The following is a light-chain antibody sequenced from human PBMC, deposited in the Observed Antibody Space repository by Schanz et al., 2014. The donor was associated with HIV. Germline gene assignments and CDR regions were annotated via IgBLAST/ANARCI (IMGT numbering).Light chain of an antibody. Sequence: QSALTQPASVSGSPGQSITISCTGTNSDIGDYNYVSWYQQHPGKAPKLMIYDVTNRPSGVSSRFSGSKSANSASLTISGHQAEDEADYYCSSKATGGRAPFVFGGGTKVTVL. V-gene: IGLV2-14*01. CDR2: DVT. CDR1: NSDIGDYNY. J-gene: IGLJ1*01. CDR3: SSKATGGRAPFV.